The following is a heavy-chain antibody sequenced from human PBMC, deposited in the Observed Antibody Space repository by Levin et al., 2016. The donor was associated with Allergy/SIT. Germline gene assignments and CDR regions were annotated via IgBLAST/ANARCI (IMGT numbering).Heavy chain of an antibody. CDR3: ARASFHHDTSGNYGGGLYYFDY. Sequence: WIRQPPGKGLEWIGYISNSGSTNSNPSLKSRVTISIHTPGTQFSLELSSVTAADTAVYYCARASFHHDTSGNYGGGLYYFDYWGQGALVTVSS. J-gene: IGHJ4*02. V-gene: IGHV4-59*12. D-gene: IGHD1-1*01. CDR2: ISNSGST.